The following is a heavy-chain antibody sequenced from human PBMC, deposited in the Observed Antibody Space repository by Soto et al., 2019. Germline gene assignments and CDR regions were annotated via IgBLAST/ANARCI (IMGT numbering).Heavy chain of an antibody. D-gene: IGHD3-3*01. CDR3: AGDFRNYDFWSGPFDY. V-gene: IGHV3-21*01. J-gene: IGHJ4*02. Sequence: GGSLRLSCAASGFTFSSYSMNWVRQAPGKGLEWVSSISSSSSYIYYADSVKGRFTISRDNAKNSLYLQMNSLRAEDTAVYYCAGDFRNYDFWSGPFDYWGQGTLVTVSS. CDR1: GFTFSSYS. CDR2: ISSSSSYI.